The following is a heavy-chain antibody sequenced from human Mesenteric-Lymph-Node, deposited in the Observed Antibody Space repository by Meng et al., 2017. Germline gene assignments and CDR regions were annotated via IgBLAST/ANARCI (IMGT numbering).Heavy chain of an antibody. CDR2: IYPGDSYT. Sequence: GESLKISCKGSGFSFSNYWIGWVRQMPGKGLEWLGIIYPGDSYTRYNPSFEGQVTISVDKSISTAYLHWSSLKPSDTAIYFCARQNRPYCGGDCSFDFWGQGSLVTVSS. CDR1: GFSFSNYW. V-gene: IGHV5-51*01. D-gene: IGHD2-21*02. J-gene: IGHJ4*02. CDR3: ARQNRPYCGGDCSFDF.